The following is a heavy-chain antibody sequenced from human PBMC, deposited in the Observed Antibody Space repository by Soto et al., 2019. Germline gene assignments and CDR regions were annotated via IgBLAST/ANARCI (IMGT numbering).Heavy chain of an antibody. V-gene: IGHV4-34*01. CDR2: INHSGST. CDR3: ARAAGATHYYYYYGMDV. CDR1: GGTFSGYY. D-gene: IGHD1-26*01. J-gene: IGHJ6*02. Sequence: SETLCLTCAVYGGTFSGYYWSLVRRPPGKGLEWIGEINHSGSTNYNPSLKSRVTISVDTSKHQFSLKLSSVTAADTAVYYCARAAGATHYYYYYGMDVWGQGTTVTVSS.